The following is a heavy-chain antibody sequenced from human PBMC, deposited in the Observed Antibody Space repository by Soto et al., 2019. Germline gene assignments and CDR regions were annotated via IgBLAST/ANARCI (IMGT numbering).Heavy chain of an antibody. CDR3: AKVGFVSRYFDY. Sequence: EVQLVESGGGLVQPGRSLSLSCAASGFTFDDYAMHWVRQAAAKGLEWVSGISSNSGSIGYADSVKGRFTISRDNAKNPLYLQMYSLRAEDTALYYCAKVGFVSRYFDYWGQGTLVTVSS. CDR1: GFTFDDYA. V-gene: IGHV3-9*01. J-gene: IGHJ4*02. CDR2: ISSNSGSI. D-gene: IGHD3-10*01.